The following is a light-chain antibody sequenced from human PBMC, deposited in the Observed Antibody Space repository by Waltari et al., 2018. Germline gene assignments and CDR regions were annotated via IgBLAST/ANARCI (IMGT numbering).Light chain of an antibody. CDR2: DDS. V-gene: IGLV3-21*02. J-gene: IGLJ3*02. Sequence: SYVLTQPPSVSVAPGQTARITWEGNNIGSKRNHWYQQKPGQAPVLVVYDDSDRPSGIPERFSGSNSENTATLTISRVEAGDEADFYCQVWDGNNDHPWVFGGGTKLTVL. CDR3: QVWDGNNDHPWV. CDR1: NIGSKR.